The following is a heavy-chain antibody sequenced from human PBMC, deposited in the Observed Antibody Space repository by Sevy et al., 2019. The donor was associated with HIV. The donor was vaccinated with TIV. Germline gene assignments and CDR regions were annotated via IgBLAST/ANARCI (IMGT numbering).Heavy chain of an antibody. CDR2: ISYDGSRT. Sequence: GGSLRLSCAASGFTFSDYTIHWVRQAPSKGLEWVAVISYDGSRTSYADSVKGRFTISRDNSENTLFLQMNSLRAEDTAIYYCTRVRGLLGWFDSWGQGTLVTVSS. V-gene: IGHV3-30*04. CDR3: TRVRGLLGWFDS. CDR1: GFTFSDYT. J-gene: IGHJ5*01. D-gene: IGHD3-10*01.